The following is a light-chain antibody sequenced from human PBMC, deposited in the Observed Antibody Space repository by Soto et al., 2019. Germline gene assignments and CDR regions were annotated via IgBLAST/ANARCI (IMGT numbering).Light chain of an antibody. V-gene: IGKV1-5*03. J-gene: IGKJ2*01. CDR3: QQYLPYYS. CDR2: KES. CDR1: QSISTW. Sequence: DIQMTQSPSTLSASVGDRVTITCRASQSISTWLAWYQQKPGKAPNLLIYKESNLEIGVPSRFSGSLSGTEFTLTMSCLQRDEFSSYYCQQYLPYYSFGQETTLAVK.